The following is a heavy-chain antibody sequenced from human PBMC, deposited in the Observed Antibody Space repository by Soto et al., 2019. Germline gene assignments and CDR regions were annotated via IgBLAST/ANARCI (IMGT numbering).Heavy chain of an antibody. V-gene: IGHV1-2*04. CDR2: INPNSGGT. CDR3: ARERQVVGGFRYYGMDV. J-gene: IGHJ6*02. CDR1: GYTFTGYY. Sequence: ASVKVSCKASGYTFTGYYMHWVRQAPGQGLEWMGWINPNSGGTNYAQKLQGWVTMTRDTSISTAYMELSRLRSDDTAVYYCARERQVVGGFRYYGMDVWGQGTTVTVSS. D-gene: IGHD1-26*01.